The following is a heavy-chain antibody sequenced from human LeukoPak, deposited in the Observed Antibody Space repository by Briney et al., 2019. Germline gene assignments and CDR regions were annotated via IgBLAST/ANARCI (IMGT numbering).Heavy chain of an antibody. CDR1: GYTFTSYD. V-gene: IGHV1-8*01. J-gene: IGHJ3*02. D-gene: IGHD1-26*01. CDR3: ARDSQWEPLDAFDI. Sequence: GASVKVSCKASGYTFTSYDINWVRQATGQGLEWMGWMNPNSGNTGYAQKFQGRVAMTRNTSISTAYMELSSLRSEDTAVYYCARDSQWEPLDAFDIWGQGTMVTVSS. CDR2: MNPNSGNT.